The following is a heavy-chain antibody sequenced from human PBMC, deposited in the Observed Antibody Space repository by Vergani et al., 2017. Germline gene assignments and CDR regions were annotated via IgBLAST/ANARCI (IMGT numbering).Heavy chain of an antibody. CDR1: GYTFTSYA. Sequence: QVQLVQSGSELKKPGASVKVSCKASGYTFTSYAMNWVRQAPGQGLVWMGWINTNTGNPTYAQGFTGRFVFSLDTSVSTAYLQISSLKAEDTAVYYCARDYPPDCSGGSCYSAGAFDIWGQGTMVTVSS. CDR3: ARDYPPDCSGGSCYSAGAFDI. D-gene: IGHD2-15*01. CDR2: INTNTGNP. V-gene: IGHV7-4-1*02. J-gene: IGHJ3*02.